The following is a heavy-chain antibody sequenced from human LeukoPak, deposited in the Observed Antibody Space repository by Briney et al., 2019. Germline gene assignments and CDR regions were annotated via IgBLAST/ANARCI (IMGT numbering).Heavy chain of an antibody. CDR1: GYTFTTYD. Sequence: ASVKVSCKASGYTFTTYDINWVRQATGQGLEWMGWMNPNSGNTGYPQKFQGRVTMTRDTSISTAYLELSSLTSDDTSVYYCARGDTLTTVLNDPFYIWGQGTMVTVSS. V-gene: IGHV1-8*01. CDR3: ARGDTLTTVLNDPFYI. CDR2: MNPNSGNT. D-gene: IGHD4-17*01. J-gene: IGHJ3*02.